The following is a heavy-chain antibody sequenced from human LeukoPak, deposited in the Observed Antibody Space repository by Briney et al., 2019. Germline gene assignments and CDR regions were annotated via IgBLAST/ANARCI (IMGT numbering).Heavy chain of an antibody. Sequence: SETLSLTCTVSGGSISSYYWSWIRQPAGKGLEWIGRIYTSGSTNYNPSLKSRVIMSVDTSKNQFSLKLSSVTAADTAVYYCARDSRSITGTNWFDPWGQGTLVTVSS. V-gene: IGHV4-4*07. J-gene: IGHJ5*02. D-gene: IGHD1-20*01. CDR2: IYTSGST. CDR3: ARDSRSITGTNWFDP. CDR1: GGSISSYY.